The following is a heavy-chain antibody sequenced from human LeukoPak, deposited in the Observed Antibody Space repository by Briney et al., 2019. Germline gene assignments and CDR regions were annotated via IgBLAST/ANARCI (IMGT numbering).Heavy chain of an antibody. CDR3: ARDLGGAVAGIPDY. CDR1: GASISGYY. J-gene: IGHJ4*02. D-gene: IGHD6-19*01. Sequence: PSETLSLTCRVSGASISGYYWSWIRQPPGKGLEWVSYISSSSSYTNYADSVKGRFTISRDNAKNSLYLQMNSLRAEDTAVYYCARDLGGAVAGIPDYWGQGTLVTVSS. CDR2: ISSSSSYT. V-gene: IGHV3-11*05.